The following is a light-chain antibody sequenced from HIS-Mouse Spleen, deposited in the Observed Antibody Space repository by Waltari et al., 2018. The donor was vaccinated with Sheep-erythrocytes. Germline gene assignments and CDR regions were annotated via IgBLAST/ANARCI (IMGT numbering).Light chain of an antibody. V-gene: IGKV3-15*01. Sequence: EIVMTQSPATLSVSPGERATLPCRASQGVSSYLAWYQQKPGQAPRLLIYGASTRATGIPARFSGRGSGTEFTLTISSMQSEDFAVYYCQQYNNWPPGTLGQGTKLEIK. CDR2: GAS. CDR1: QGVSSY. CDR3: QQYNNWPPGT. J-gene: IGKJ2*02.